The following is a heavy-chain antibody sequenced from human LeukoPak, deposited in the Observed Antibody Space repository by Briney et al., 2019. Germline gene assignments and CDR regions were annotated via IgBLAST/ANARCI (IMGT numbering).Heavy chain of an antibody. CDR1: GFTFSSYS. V-gene: IGHV3-21*01. Sequence: GGSLRLSCAASGFTFSSYSMNWVRQAPGKGLEWVSSISSSSSYIYYADSVKGRFTISRDNAKNSLYLQMNSLRAEDTAVYYYARVPPLPTPYYYYGMDVWGQGTTVTVSS. CDR2: ISSSSSYI. J-gene: IGHJ6*02. CDR3: ARVPPLPTPYYYYGMDV. D-gene: IGHD2-15*01.